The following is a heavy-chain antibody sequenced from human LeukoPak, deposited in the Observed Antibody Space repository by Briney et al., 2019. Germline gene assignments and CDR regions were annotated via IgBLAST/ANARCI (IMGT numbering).Heavy chain of an antibody. CDR3: ARGHWGDFWSGYPGDSYYYYMDV. V-gene: IGHV4-59*01. CDR2: IYYSGST. Sequence: SETLSLTCTVSGGSISSYYWSWIRQPPGKGLEWIGYIYYSGSTNYNPSLKSRVTISVDTSKNQFSLKLSSVTAADTAVYYCARGHWGDFWSGYPGDSYYYYMDVWGKGTTVTVSS. D-gene: IGHD3-3*01. J-gene: IGHJ6*03. CDR1: GGSISSYY.